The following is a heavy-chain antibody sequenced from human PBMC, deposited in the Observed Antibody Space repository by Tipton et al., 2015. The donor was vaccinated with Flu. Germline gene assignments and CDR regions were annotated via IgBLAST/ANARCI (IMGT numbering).Heavy chain of an antibody. CDR3: AMGDGDSDY. CDR2: IYYSGST. D-gene: IGHD4-17*01. Sequence: LRLSCTVSGGSISSYYWSWIRQPPGKGLEWIGYIYYSGSTNYNPSLKSRVTISVDTSKNQFSLKLSSVTAADTAVYYCAMGDGDSDYWGQGTLVTVSS. CDR1: GGSISSYY. V-gene: IGHV4-59*01. J-gene: IGHJ4*02.